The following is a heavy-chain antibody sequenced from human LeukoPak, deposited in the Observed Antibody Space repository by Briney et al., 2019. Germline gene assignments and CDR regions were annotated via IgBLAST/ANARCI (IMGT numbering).Heavy chain of an antibody. CDR3: ARDYYGDHHFDY. V-gene: IGHV3-21*01. CDR2: ISSSSSYI. Sequence: GGSLRLSCAASGFTFSIYNMNWVRQAPGKGLEWVSSISSSSSYIYYADSVKGRFTISRDNAKNSLWLQMNSLRDEDTAVYYCARDYYGDHHFDYWGQGTLVTVSS. J-gene: IGHJ4*02. CDR1: GFTFSIYN. D-gene: IGHD4-17*01.